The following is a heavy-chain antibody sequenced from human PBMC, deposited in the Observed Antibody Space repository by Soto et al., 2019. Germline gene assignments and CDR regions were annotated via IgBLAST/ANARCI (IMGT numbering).Heavy chain of an antibody. Sequence: PGGSLILSCAASGFTVSNNYMSWVRQAPGKGLEYVSVIYSGGGTYYADSVKGRFTISRDNSKSTLYLQMNSLRAEDTAVYYCGKGRSYYYYYGVDVWGQGTTVTVSS. CDR2: IYSGGGT. D-gene: IGHD1-26*01. CDR1: GFTVSNNY. J-gene: IGHJ6*02. V-gene: IGHV3-66*01. CDR3: GKGRSYYYYYGVDV.